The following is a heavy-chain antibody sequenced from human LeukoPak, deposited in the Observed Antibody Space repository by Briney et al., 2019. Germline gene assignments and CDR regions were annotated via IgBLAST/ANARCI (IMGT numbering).Heavy chain of an antibody. CDR3: ARVGGNYYYMDV. CDR1: GGTFSSYA. Sequence: SVKVSCKASGGTFSSYAISWVRQAPGQGLEWMGGIIPIFGTANYAQKFQGRVTITTDESTSTAYMELNSLRSEDTAVYYCARVGGNYYYMDVWGKGTTVTVSS. D-gene: IGHD2-15*01. J-gene: IGHJ6*03. CDR2: IIPIFGTA. V-gene: IGHV1-69*05.